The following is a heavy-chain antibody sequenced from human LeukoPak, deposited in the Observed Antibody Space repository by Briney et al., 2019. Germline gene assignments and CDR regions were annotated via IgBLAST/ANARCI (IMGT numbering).Heavy chain of an antibody. CDR3: AKHYSSSWYVDY. V-gene: IGHV3-23*01. J-gene: IGHJ4*02. Sequence: GGALRLSWAASGCTFSSNAMTWVRQAPGEGLEWVSTLSSSGDNTYYADSVKGRFTISRDNSKSILYLQMNSLRVEDTAVYYCAKHYSSSWYVDYWGQGTLVSVSS. CDR1: GCTFSSNA. CDR2: LSSSGDNT. D-gene: IGHD6-13*01.